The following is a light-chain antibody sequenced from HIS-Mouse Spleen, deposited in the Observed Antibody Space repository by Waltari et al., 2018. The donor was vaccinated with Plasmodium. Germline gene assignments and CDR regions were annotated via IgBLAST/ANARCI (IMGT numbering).Light chain of an antibody. CDR2: DAS. CDR1: QIVSCY. J-gene: IGKJ4*01. V-gene: IGKV3-11*01. CDR3: RQRSNWPSLT. Sequence: IVLTQSPATLSLSPGERATLSCRASQIVSCYLAWYQQKPGQATRLLIYDASNRATGMPARFSGSGAGTDFTLTISSLEPEDFAVYYCRQRSNWPSLTFGGGTKVEIK.